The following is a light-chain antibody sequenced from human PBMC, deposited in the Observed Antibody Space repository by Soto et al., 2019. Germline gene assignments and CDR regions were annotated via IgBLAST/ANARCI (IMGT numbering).Light chain of an antibody. V-gene: IGKV1-39*01. Sequence: EIQMTQSPSSLSASVGDRVTITCRASQSISSYLNWCQQKPGKAPKLLIYAASNLQSGVPSRFSGSGSGTDFTLTISSLQPEDFATYYCQQSYSTQYTFGQGTKLEIK. CDR2: AAS. J-gene: IGKJ2*01. CDR1: QSISSY. CDR3: QQSYSTQYT.